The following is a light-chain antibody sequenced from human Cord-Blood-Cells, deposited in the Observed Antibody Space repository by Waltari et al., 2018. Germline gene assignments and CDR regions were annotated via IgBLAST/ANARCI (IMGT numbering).Light chain of an antibody. CDR3: QQSYSTPFT. CDR1: QSISSY. V-gene: IGKV1-39*01. J-gene: IGKJ3*01. Sequence: DIQMTQSPSSLSASVGYRVTITCRESQSISSYLNWYQQKPGKAPKLLIYAASSLQSGVQTKFSGSGSGTDFNLTSSRLQPEDFANYYCQQSYSTPFTFGPGNKVDIK. CDR2: AAS.